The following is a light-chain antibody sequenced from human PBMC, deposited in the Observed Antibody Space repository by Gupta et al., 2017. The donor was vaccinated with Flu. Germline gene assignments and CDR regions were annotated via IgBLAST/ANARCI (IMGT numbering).Light chain of an antibody. Sequence: ATLSVSPGETVTLSCRASQSLSDNLAWYQQKPGQAPRLLIYGASSRATGVPARFSGSGSGTEFNLTISSLQSDDFAVYYCQHYNVWPPFTFGQGTKLEIK. J-gene: IGKJ2*01. V-gene: IGKV3-15*01. CDR3: QHYNVWPPFT. CDR1: QSLSDN. CDR2: GAS.